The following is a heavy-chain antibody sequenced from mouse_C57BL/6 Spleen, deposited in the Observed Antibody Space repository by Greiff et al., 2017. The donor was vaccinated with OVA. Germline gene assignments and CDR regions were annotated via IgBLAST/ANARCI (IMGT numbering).Heavy chain of an antibody. V-gene: IGHV14-4*01. CDR1: GFNIKDDY. D-gene: IGHD2-5*01. J-gene: IGHJ1*03. Sequence: VQLKESGAELVRPGASVKLSCTASGFNIKDDYMHWVKQRPEQGLEWIGWIDPENGDTEYASKFQGKATITADTSSNTAYLQLSSLTSEDTAVYYCTPYSNHWYFDVWGTGTTVTVSS. CDR3: TPYSNHWYFDV. CDR2: IDPENGDT.